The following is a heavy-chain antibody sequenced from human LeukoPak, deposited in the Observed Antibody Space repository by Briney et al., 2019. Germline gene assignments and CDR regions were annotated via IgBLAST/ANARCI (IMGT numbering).Heavy chain of an antibody. D-gene: IGHD3-22*01. CDR1: GFTFSNYW. Sequence: GGSLRLSCAASGFTFSNYWMSWVRQAPGKGLEWVANIKQDGSEKYYVDSVRGRFTISRDNVKNSLYLQMNSLRAEDTAVYYCARGGKFYYDSSGYPGDYWGQGTLVTVSS. V-gene: IGHV3-7*01. CDR3: ARGGKFYYDSSGYPGDY. J-gene: IGHJ4*02. CDR2: IKQDGSEK.